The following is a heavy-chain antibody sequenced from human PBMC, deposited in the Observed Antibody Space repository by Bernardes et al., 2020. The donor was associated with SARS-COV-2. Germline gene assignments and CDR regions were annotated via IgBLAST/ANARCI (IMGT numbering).Heavy chain of an antibody. CDR1: GGSISSYY. J-gene: IGHJ4*02. CDR2: IYYSGST. V-gene: IGHV4-59*01. D-gene: IGHD5-18*01. CDR3: ARHRSGYSYGNYFDY. Sequence: SETLSLTCTVSGGSISSYYWSWIRQPPGKGLEWIGYIYYSGSTNYNPSLKSRVTISVDTSKNQFSLKLSSVTAADTAVYYCARHRSGYSYGNYFDYWGQGTLVTVSS.